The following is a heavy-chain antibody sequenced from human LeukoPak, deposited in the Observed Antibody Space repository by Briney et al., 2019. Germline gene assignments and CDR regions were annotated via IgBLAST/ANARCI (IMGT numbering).Heavy chain of an antibody. J-gene: IGHJ5*02. CDR3: ARDPSDSFPTSNWFDP. D-gene: IGHD3-22*01. V-gene: IGHV1-69*13. CDR2: IIPIFGTA. CDR1: GGTFSSYA. Sequence: ASVKVSCKASGGTFSSYAISWVRQAPGQGLEWMGRIIPIFGTANYAQKFQGRVTITADESTSTAYMELSSLRSEDTAVYYCARDPSDSFPTSNWFDPWGQGTLVTVSS.